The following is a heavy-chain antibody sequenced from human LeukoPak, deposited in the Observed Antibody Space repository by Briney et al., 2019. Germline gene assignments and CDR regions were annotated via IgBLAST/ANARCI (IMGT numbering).Heavy chain of an antibody. D-gene: IGHD1-14*01. CDR2: INPNGGGT. V-gene: IGHV1-2*06. CDR1: GYTFIGYF. CDR3: ARSLLPDDY. J-gene: IGHJ4*02. Sequence: ASVKVSCKASGYTFIGYFMHWVRQAPGQGLEWMGRINPNGGGTIYAQKFQGRVTMTRDTSISTAYMELSRLRSDDTAVYYCARSLLPDDYWSQGTLVTVSS.